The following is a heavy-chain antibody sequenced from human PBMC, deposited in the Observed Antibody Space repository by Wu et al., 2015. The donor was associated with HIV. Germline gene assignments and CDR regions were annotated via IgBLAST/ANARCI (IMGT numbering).Heavy chain of an antibody. Sequence: QVQLVQSGAEVKKPGASVKVSCQASGYTITTYDFNWVRQAPGQGLEWMGWMNSNNGKTGYGQKFQGRVAMTRNISTRTAYMELSGLKSEDTAVYYCATSYYGSGSYPTFYYYYAMDVWGQGTTVHRLL. CDR2: MNSNNGKT. J-gene: IGHJ6*02. CDR1: GYTITTYD. V-gene: IGHV1-8*01. D-gene: IGHD3-10*01. CDR3: ATSYYGSGSYPTFYYYYAMDV.